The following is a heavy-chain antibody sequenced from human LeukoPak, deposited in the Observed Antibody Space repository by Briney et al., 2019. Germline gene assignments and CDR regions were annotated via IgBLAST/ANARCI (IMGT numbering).Heavy chain of an antibody. J-gene: IGHJ5*02. Sequence: ASVKVSCKASGYTFTGYYMHWVRQAPGQGLEWMGWINPNSGGTNYAQKFQGRDTMTRDTSISTAYMELSRLRSDDTAVYYCARSPPGIAAAGTRWFDPWGQGTLVTVSS. V-gene: IGHV1-2*02. CDR2: INPNSGGT. CDR3: ARSPPGIAAAGTRWFDP. CDR1: GYTFTGYY. D-gene: IGHD6-13*01.